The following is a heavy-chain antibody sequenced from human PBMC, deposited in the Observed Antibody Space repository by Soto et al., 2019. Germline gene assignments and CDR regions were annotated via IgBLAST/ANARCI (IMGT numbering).Heavy chain of an antibody. CDR3: ARGSGSYYYDYYGMDV. CDR2: IYYSGST. J-gene: IGHJ6*02. CDR1: GGSISSYY. V-gene: IGHV4-59*01. D-gene: IGHD1-26*01. Sequence: QVQLQESGPGLVKPSETLSLTCTVSGGSISSYYWSWIRQPPGKGLEWIGYIYYSGSTNYNPSLTSRVTISVDTPKNQFSLKLSSVTAANTAVYYCARGSGSYYYDYYGMDVWGQGTTVTVSS.